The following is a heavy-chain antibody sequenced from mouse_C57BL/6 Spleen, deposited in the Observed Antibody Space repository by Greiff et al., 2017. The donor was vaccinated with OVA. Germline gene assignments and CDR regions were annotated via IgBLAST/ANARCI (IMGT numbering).Heavy chain of an antibody. Sequence: VQLQQSGPELVKPGASVKMSCKASGYTFTDYNMHWVKQSHGKSLEWIGYINPNNGGTSYNQKFKGKATLTVNKSSSTAYMELRSLTSEDSAVYYCANFYYGSFDYWGQGTTLTVSS. CDR2: INPNNGGT. V-gene: IGHV1-22*01. CDR3: ANFYYGSFDY. D-gene: IGHD1-1*01. J-gene: IGHJ2*01. CDR1: GYTFTDYN.